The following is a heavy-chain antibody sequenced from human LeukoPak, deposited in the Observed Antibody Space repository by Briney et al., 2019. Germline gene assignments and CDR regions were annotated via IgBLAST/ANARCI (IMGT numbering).Heavy chain of an antibody. CDR3: ARDHNWGFDY. CDR2: ISNDDI. CDR1: GFTFSTYS. D-gene: IGHD7-27*01. J-gene: IGHJ4*02. V-gene: IGHV3-48*04. Sequence: GGSLRLSCEASGFTFSTYSMNWVHQAPGKGLEWVSYISNDDIFYADSVEGRFTSSRDNAKSSVYLQMNSLRADDTAVYYCARDHNWGFDYWGRGTLVSVSS.